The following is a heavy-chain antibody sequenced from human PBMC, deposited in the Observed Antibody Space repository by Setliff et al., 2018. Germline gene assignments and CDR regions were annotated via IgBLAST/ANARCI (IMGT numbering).Heavy chain of an antibody. CDR2: ISSSSSAI. CDR1: GFTFSTYS. J-gene: IGHJ4*02. Sequence: GESLTISCAASGFTFSTYSMNWVRQAPGKGLEWVSYISSSSSAIFYADSVKGRFTISRDNAKNTLYLQMNSLRADDTAVYYCAREESYYGSGSPCTYWGQGTLVTVSS. CDR3: AREESYYGSGSPCTY. D-gene: IGHD3-10*01. V-gene: IGHV3-48*04.